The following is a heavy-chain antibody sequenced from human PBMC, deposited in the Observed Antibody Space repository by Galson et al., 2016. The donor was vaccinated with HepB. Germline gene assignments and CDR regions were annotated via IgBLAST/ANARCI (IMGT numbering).Heavy chain of an antibody. CDR3: ARLGYGDNSGFDY. CDR1: GFTFSSYS. CDR2: ISSTIRTV. J-gene: IGHJ4*02. V-gene: IGHV3-48*02. Sequence: SLRLSCAASGFTFSSYSMNWVRQAPGKGLEFFSYISSTIRTVFYADSVKGRFTISRDNANNSQYLQMNGLTEEDTAVYYCARLGYGDNSGFDYWGQGTLVTVSS. D-gene: IGHD4-23*01.